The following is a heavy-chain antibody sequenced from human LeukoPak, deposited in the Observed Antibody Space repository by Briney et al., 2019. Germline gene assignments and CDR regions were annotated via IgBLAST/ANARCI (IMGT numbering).Heavy chain of an antibody. V-gene: IGHV3-21*01. CDR2: ISSSSSYI. CDR3: ARDSSGWYDY. D-gene: IGHD6-19*01. Sequence: GGSLRLSCAASGFTFSSYSMNSVRQAPGKGLEWVSSISSSSSYIYCADSVKGRFTTSRDNAKNSLYLQMNSLRAEDTAVYYCARDSSGWYDYWGQGTLVTVSS. CDR1: GFTFSSYS. J-gene: IGHJ4*02.